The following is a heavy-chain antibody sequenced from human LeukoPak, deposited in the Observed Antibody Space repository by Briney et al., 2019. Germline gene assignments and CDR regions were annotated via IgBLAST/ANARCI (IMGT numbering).Heavy chain of an antibody. Sequence: GGSLRLSCAASGFIFSDYYMSWIRQAPGKGLEWVSVIYSGGSTYYADSVKGRFTISRDNSKNTLYLQMNSLRAEDTAVYYCARDGIEQQLPYLYWGQGTLVTVSS. CDR3: ARDGIEQQLPYLY. V-gene: IGHV3-53*01. J-gene: IGHJ4*02. D-gene: IGHD6-13*01. CDR1: GFIFSDYY. CDR2: IYSGGST.